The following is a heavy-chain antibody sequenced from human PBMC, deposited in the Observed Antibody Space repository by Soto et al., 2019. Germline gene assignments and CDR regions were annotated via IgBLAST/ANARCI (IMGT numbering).Heavy chain of an antibody. D-gene: IGHD2-15*01. Sequence: PSQTLSLTCAISGDSVSSNSAAWNWIRRSPSRGLEWLGRTYHRSKWYNDYALSVKSRIVISPDTSKNQFSLQLNSVTPEDTAVYYCARTIGHFDSRGKGTLVTVSS. J-gene: IGHJ4*02. CDR2: TYHRSKWYN. CDR3: ARTIGHFDS. V-gene: IGHV6-1*01. CDR1: GDSVSSNSAA.